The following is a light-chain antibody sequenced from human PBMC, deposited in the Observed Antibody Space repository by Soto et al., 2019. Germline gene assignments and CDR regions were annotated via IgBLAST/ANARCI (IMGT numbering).Light chain of an antibody. CDR2: DVT. Sequence: QSVLTQPASVSGTPEQSITFSCTGTSSEVGGYNYVSWYQYHPGKAPKLIIYDVTNRPSGVSNPFSGSKSGNTASLTISGLQPEDEADYYCSSYTTSNTRQIVFGTG. CDR1: SSEVGGYNY. J-gene: IGLJ1*01. CDR3: SSYTTSNTRQIV. V-gene: IGLV2-14*03.